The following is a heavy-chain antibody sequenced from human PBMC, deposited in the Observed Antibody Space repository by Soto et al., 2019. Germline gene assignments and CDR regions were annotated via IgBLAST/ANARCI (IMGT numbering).Heavy chain of an antibody. CDR1: GYSFTSYW. CDR3: ARGTRWYSYYYGMDV. D-gene: IGHD2-2*01. CDR2: IYPGDSDT. V-gene: IGHV5-51*01. Sequence: GESLKISCKGSGYSFTSYWIGWVRQMPGKGLEWMGIIYPGDSDTRYSPSFQGQVTISADKSISTAYLQWSSLKASDTAMYYCARGTRWYSYYYGMDVWGQGTTVTVSS. J-gene: IGHJ6*02.